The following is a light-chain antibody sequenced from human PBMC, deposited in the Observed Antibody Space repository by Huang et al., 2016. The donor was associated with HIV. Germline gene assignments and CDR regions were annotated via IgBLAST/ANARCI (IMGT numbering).Light chain of an antibody. CDR1: QSVSSN. V-gene: IGKV3-15*01. J-gene: IGKJ4*01. CDR3: QQYNNWPLT. Sequence: EIVMTQSPATLSVSPGERATLSCRASQSVSSNLAGYQQKPGQAPRLLIYGASTRATGIPARCSGSGSGTEFTLTISSLQSEDFAVYYCQQYNNWPLTFGGGTKVEIK. CDR2: GAS.